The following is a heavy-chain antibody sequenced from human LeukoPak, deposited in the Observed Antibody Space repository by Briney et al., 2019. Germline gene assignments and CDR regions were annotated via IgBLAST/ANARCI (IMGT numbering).Heavy chain of an antibody. CDR1: GFTFSNAW. J-gene: IGHJ4*02. Sequence: GGSLRLSCAASGFTFSNAWMSWVRQAPGKGLEWVGRIKSKTDGGTTDYAAPVKGRFTISRDDSKNTLYLQMNSLKTEDTAVDYCTTLQIPYCSGSSCYGGDYWGQGTLVTVSS. V-gene: IGHV3-15*01. CDR3: TTLQIPYCSGSSCYGGDY. CDR2: IKSKTDGGTT. D-gene: IGHD2-15*01.